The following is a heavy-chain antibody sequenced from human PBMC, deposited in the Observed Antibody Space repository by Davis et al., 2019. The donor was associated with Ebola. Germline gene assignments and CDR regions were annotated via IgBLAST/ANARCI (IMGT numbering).Heavy chain of an antibody. J-gene: IGHJ4*02. CDR3: ARASSGWYFGY. V-gene: IGHV3-30*19. Sequence: GESLKISCAASGFTFSSYGMHWVRQAPGKGLEWVAVISYDGSNKYYADSVKGRFTISRDNSKNTLYLQMNSLRAEDTAVYYCARASSGWYFGYWGQGTLVTVSS. CDR2: ISYDGSNK. CDR1: GFTFSSYG. D-gene: IGHD6-19*01.